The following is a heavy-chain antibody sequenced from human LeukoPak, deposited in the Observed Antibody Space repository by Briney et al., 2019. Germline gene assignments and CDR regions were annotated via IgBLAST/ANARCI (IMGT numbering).Heavy chain of an antibody. D-gene: IGHD3-10*01. CDR3: ARAEWFGELYAFDI. J-gene: IGHJ3*02. V-gene: IGHV3-66*01. CDR1: GFTVSSNY. CDR2: IYSGGST. Sequence: PGGSLRLSCAASGFTVSSNYMNWVRQAPGKGLEWVSVIYSGGSTYYADSVKGRFTISRDNSKNTLYLQMNSLRAEDTAVYYCARAEWFGELYAFDIWGQGTMVTVSS.